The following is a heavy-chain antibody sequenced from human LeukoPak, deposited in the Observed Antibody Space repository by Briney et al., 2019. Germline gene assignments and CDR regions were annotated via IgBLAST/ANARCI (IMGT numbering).Heavy chain of an antibody. CDR1: GGSISSSSYY. J-gene: IGHJ4*02. CDR3: ARVSIAAAGFDY. V-gene: IGHV4-39*07. Sequence: SETLSLTCTASGGSISSSSYYRGWIRQPPGKGLEWIGSIYYSGSTYYNPSLKSRVTISVDTSKNQFSLKLSSVTAADTAVYYCARVSIAAAGFDYWGQGTLVTVSS. D-gene: IGHD6-13*01. CDR2: IYYSGST.